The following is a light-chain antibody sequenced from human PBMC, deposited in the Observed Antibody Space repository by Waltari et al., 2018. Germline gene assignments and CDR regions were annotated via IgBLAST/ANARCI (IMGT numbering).Light chain of an antibody. Sequence: QSALTQRASVYGSPGQSGTISCTGASSDGGGCNDGVWDEQHPGKAPKLVTVDVTKRPSGCLNRFSGSKSGNTASLTISGVQAEDEADYYCCSYTGSSTRLFGGGTKLTVL. CDR1: SSDGGGCND. CDR3: CSYTGSSTRL. CDR2: DVT. J-gene: IGLJ3*02. V-gene: IGLV2-14*01.